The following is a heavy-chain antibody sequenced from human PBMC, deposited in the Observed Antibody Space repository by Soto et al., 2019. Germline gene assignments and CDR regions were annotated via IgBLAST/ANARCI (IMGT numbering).Heavy chain of an antibody. D-gene: IGHD3-16*01. J-gene: IGHJ4*02. CDR3: ARDGFGETTFGGYLDY. CDR2: TWFDGSNK. CDR1: GSIFTGYG. V-gene: IGHV3-33*01. Sequence: PGGSLRLSCAASGSIFTGYGMHWIRQATGKGVDWVAVTWFDGSNKYYADSVKGRFTISRDNSKNMLYLQMNSLRVEDTAVYYWARDGFGETTFGGYLDYWGQEPRATVPS.